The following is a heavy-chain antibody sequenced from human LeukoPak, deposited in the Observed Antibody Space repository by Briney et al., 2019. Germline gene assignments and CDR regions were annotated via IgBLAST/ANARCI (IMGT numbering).Heavy chain of an antibody. Sequence: SETLSLTCTVSVDSISSYYWSWIRQSPGKGLEWIGYIYYSGSTYYNPSLTSRVTISVDTSKNQFSLRLTSVTAADTAVYYCARQSISGSSLSYFDHWGRGTLVTVSS. V-gene: IGHV4-59*01. CDR3: ARQSISGSSLSYFDH. CDR1: VDSISSYY. J-gene: IGHJ4*02. CDR2: IYYSGST. D-gene: IGHD3-22*01.